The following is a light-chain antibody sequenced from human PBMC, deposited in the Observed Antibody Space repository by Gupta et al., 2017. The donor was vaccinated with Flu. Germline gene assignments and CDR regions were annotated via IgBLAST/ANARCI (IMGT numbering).Light chain of an antibody. CDR1: QSISSY. V-gene: IGKV1-39*01. J-gene: IGKJ2*01. CDR3: QQRDSTPYT. Sequence: DIQMTQSPSSLSASVGDRVTITCRASQSISSYLNWYQQKPGKAPKLLIYAASSLQSGVPSRFSGSGSGTDFTLTISSRQPEDFATYYCQQRDSTPYTFGQGTKVEIK. CDR2: AAS.